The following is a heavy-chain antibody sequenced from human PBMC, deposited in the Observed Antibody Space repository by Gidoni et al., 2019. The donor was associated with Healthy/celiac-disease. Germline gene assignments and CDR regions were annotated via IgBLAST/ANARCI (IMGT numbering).Heavy chain of an antibody. CDR1: GFTLSDDY. V-gene: IGHV3-11*01. CDR3: ARDQRYDILTGYYSPGDY. CDR2: ISSSGSTI. D-gene: IGHD3-9*01. Sequence: QVQLVESGGGWVKPGGSRRRSCAASGFTLSDDYMSWIRQAPGKGLEWVSSISSSGSTIYYADSVKGRFTISRDNAKNSLYLQMNSLRAEDTAVYYCARDQRYDILTGYYSPGDYWGQGTLVTVSS. J-gene: IGHJ4*02.